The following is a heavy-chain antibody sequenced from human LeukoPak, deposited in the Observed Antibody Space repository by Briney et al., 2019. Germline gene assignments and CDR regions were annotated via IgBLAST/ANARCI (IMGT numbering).Heavy chain of an antibody. CDR2: IYYSGST. Sequence: SETLSLTCTVSGGSISSYYRSWIRQPPGKGLEWIGYIYYSGSTNYNPSLKSRVTISVDTSKNQFSLKLSSVTAADTAVYYCARGESRYFDWLIQPYYYYYGMDVWGQGTTVTVSS. CDR3: ARGESRYFDWLIQPYYYYYGMDV. D-gene: IGHD3-9*01. V-gene: IGHV4-59*01. J-gene: IGHJ6*02. CDR1: GGSISSYY.